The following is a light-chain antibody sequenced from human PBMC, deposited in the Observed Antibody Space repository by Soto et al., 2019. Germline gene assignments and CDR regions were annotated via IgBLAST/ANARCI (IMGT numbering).Light chain of an antibody. CDR2: GNT. J-gene: IGLJ1*01. V-gene: IGLV1-44*01. CDR1: SSNVGTNT. Sequence: QSVLTQPPSASGTPGQRGTISCSGSSSNVGTNTVHWYQHLPGTAPKLLISGNTQRPSGVPDRFSGSTSGTSASLAISGLRSGDESAYYCATWDDSMNGYVFGTGTKVTVL. CDR3: ATWDDSMNGYV.